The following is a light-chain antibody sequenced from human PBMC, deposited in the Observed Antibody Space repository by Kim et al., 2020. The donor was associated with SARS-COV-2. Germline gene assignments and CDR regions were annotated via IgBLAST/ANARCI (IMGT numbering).Light chain of an antibody. CDR3: QKYNNWPPWT. CDR1: QSVNTN. Sequence: EVVMTQSPATLSVSPGERATLSCRASQSVNTNLAWYQQKPGQAPRLLISGASIRATGIPARFSGSGSGTEFTLTISSLQSEDFAVYYCQKYNNWPPWTFGQGTKVDIK. V-gene: IGKV3-15*01. CDR2: GAS. J-gene: IGKJ1*01.